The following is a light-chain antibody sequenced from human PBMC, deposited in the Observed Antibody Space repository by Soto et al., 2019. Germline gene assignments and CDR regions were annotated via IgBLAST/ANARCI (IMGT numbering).Light chain of an antibody. V-gene: IGKV1-39*01. CDR2: AAS. CDR3: QQSYSTPWT. J-gene: IGKJ1*01. CDR1: QSISSY. Sequence: DIQMTQSPSSLSASVGDRVTITCRASQSISSYLNWYQQKQGKAPKLLIYAASSLQSGVPSRFSGSGSGTDFTLTISSLQPDDFATYYCQQSYSTPWTFGQWTKVEIK.